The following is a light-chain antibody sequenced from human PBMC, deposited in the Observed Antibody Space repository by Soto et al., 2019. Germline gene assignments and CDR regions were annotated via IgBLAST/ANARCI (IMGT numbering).Light chain of an antibody. CDR3: SSYSTTNILV. J-gene: IGLJ1*01. Sequence: QSALTQPASVSGSPGQSITISCTGTSSDVGAYEHVSWYQQHPGRAPKLILYDVNNRPSGVSNHFSGSKSGNTASLVISGLQANDEADYYCSSYSTTNILVFGSGTKVTVL. CDR2: DVN. CDR1: SSDVGAYEH. V-gene: IGLV2-14*03.